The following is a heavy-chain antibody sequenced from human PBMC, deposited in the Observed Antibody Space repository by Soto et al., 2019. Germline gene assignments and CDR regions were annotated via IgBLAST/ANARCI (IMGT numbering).Heavy chain of an antibody. J-gene: IGHJ6*02. CDR3: SRHQAGRSMVFYGMDV. D-gene: IGHD3-10*01. CDR1: GFTLSSSD. CDR2: IRTKSNNFAT. V-gene: IGHV3-73*01. Sequence: PGGSLRLSCAASGFTLSSSDIHWVRQSPGKGLEWVGRIRTKSNNFATSYAESVRGRFTISRDVSDNTAFLQMSSLKTEDTAIYYCSRHQAGRSMVFYGMDVWGQGTTVTVSS.